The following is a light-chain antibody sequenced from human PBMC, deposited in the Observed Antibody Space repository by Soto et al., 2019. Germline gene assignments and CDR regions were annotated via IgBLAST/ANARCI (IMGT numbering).Light chain of an antibody. CDR3: QQYDHPHT. CDR2: DAS. CDR1: QDISKY. Sequence: DIQMTQSPSSLSASVGDRVTMTCQASQDISKYLNWYQQKPGKAPKLLIYDASNLGAGVPSRFSGRGSWTDFTFTISSLQPEDVAIYYCQQYDHPHTFGPGTKVDIK. V-gene: IGKV1-33*01. J-gene: IGKJ3*01.